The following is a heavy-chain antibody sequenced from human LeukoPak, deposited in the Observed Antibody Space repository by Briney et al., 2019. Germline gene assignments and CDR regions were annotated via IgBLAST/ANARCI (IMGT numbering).Heavy chain of an antibody. CDR2: IHYSGST. Sequence: SETLSLTCTLSGGSISNYYWSWIRQPPGKGLEWIGYIHYSGSTDYNPSLKSRVTISVDTSKNKFFLKLSSVTAADTAVYYCARFLGSGIRYFDYWGQGTLVTVSS. V-gene: IGHV4-59*01. D-gene: IGHD3-16*01. J-gene: IGHJ4*02. CDR1: GGSISNYY. CDR3: ARFLGSGIRYFDY.